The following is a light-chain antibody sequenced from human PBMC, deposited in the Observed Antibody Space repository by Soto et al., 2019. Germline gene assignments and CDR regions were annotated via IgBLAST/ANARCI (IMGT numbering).Light chain of an antibody. V-gene: IGKV3-20*01. CDR1: QSVSSSY. J-gene: IGKJ1*01. CDR2: GAS. CDR3: QQYGSSPRT. Sequence: ELVLPQSPGTLSLSPGERATLSCRASQSVSSSYLAWYQQKPGQAPRLLIYGASSRATGIPDRFSGSGSGTDFTLTISRLEPEDFAVYYCQQYGSSPRTFGQGTKV.